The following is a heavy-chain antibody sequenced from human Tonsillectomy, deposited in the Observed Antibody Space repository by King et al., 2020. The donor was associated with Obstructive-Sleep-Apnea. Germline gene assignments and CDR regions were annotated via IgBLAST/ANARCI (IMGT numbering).Heavy chain of an antibody. J-gene: IGHJ4*02. D-gene: IGHD1-1*01. CDR1: GFIFSSFA. Sequence: VQLVESGGGVVQPGRSLRLSCAASGFIFSSFAMHWVRQAPGKGLEWVAVISYDGSNKYYADSVKGRFTISRDNSKNTLYLQKSSLSTDDTAVYYCARDLHGTFDYWGQGTLVTVSS. V-gene: IGHV3-30*04. CDR3: ARDLHGTFDY. CDR2: ISYDGSNK.